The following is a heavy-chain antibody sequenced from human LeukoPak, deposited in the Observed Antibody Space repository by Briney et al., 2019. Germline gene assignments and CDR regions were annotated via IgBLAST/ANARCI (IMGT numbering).Heavy chain of an antibody. D-gene: IGHD2-15*01. CDR1: SGSISTSNYY. Sequence: PSETLSLTCTVSSGSISTSNYYWGWVRQPPGKALEWIGNIFYSGSTYYSPSLKSRVTVSIDPSKNRFSLKLTSVTAADTAIYYCARVVAPTSIDSWGQGTLVTVSS. CDR3: ARVVAPTSIDS. CDR2: IFYSGST. V-gene: IGHV4-39*07. J-gene: IGHJ4*02.